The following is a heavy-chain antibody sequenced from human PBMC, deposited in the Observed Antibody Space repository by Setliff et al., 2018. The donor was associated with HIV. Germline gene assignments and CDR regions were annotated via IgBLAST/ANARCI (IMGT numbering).Heavy chain of an antibody. Sequence: SETLSLTCTVSNGSISNHYWSWIRQPPGKGLEWIGYIYYSGSTTYNPSLESRVTISIDTSKNQFSLKLSSVTAADTAVYYCARQHYYDSSGRNLMDVWGKGTTVTVSS. J-gene: IGHJ6*03. D-gene: IGHD3-22*01. CDR1: NGSISNHY. V-gene: IGHV4-59*08. CDR3: ARQHYYDSSGRNLMDV. CDR2: IYYSGST.